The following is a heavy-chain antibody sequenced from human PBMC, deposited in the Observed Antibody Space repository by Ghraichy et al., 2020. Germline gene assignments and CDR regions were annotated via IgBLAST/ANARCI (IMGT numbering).Heavy chain of an antibody. CDR1: GFTFDDYA. D-gene: IGHD5-24*01. CDR3: AKDFGDGYNFRYFDY. Sequence: GGSLRLSCAASGFTFDDYAMHWVRQAPGKGLEWVSGISWNSGSIGYADSVKGRFTISRDNAKNSLYLQMNSLRAEDTALYYCAKDFGDGYNFRYFDYWGQGTLVTVSS. J-gene: IGHJ4*02. CDR2: ISWNSGSI. V-gene: IGHV3-9*01.